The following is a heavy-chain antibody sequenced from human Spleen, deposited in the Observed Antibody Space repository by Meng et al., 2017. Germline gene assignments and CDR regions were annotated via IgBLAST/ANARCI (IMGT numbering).Heavy chain of an antibody. CDR2: VYHSGNT. V-gene: IGHV4-4*02. CDR3: ARGSMTGAGDFEY. CDR1: GDCMSSSFW. Sequence: LEESCLQLVNASVDLSHNGAFSGDCMSSSFWLSWVRQPPGKGLEWIGEVYHSGNTNSNPSLQSRVTMSVDKSKNQFSLQLTSVTAADTGFYYCARGSMTGAGDFEYWGQGILVTVSS. D-gene: IGHD6-13*01. J-gene: IGHJ4*02.